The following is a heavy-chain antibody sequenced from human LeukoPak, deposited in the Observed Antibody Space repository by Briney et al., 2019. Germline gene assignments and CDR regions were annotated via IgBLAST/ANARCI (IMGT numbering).Heavy chain of an antibody. Sequence: GGSLRLSCAASGFTFSSYAMHWVRQAPGKGLEWLAAISYDGSNEYYADSVKGRFTISRDNSKNTLYLQMNSLRPEDTAVYYCARGRSIVATSGYFDYWGQGTLVTVSS. V-gene: IGHV3-30-3*01. D-gene: IGHD5-12*01. CDR2: ISYDGSNE. CDR3: ARGRSIVATSGYFDY. CDR1: GFTFSSYA. J-gene: IGHJ4*02.